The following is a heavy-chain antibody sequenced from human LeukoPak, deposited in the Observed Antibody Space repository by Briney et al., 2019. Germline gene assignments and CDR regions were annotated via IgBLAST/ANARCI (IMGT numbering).Heavy chain of an antibody. CDR1: GFTFSSYG. CDR2: ISGGGGST. V-gene: IGHV3-23*01. Sequence: GGSLRLSCAASGFTFSSYGMSWVRQAPGKGLEWVSAISGGGGSTYYADSVKGRFTISRDNSKNTLYLQMNSLRAEDTAVYYCAKPSGWYNSFDYWGQGTLVTVSS. J-gene: IGHJ4*02. CDR3: AKPSGWYNSFDY. D-gene: IGHD6-19*01.